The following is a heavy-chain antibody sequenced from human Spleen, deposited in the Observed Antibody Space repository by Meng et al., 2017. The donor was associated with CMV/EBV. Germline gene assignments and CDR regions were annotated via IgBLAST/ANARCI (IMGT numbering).Heavy chain of an antibody. CDR2: IIPILGIA. CDR1: GGTFSSYP. J-gene: IGHJ4*02. CDR3: ASGDSSGYLSDY. V-gene: IGHV1-69*02. D-gene: IGHD3-22*01. Sequence: SVKVSCKASGGTFSSYPISWVRQAPGQGLEWMGRIIPILGIANYAQKFQGRVTITADKSTSTAYMELSSLRSEDTAVYYCASGDSSGYLSDYWGQGTLVTVSS.